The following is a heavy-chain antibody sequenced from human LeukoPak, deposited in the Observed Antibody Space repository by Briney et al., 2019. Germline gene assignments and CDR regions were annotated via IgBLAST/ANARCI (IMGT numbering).Heavy chain of an antibody. CDR2: FNHSGST. V-gene: IGHV4-39*07. J-gene: IGHJ4*02. CDR1: GGSISSSSYY. CDR3: ASFPTSFKRDGYNKKYFDY. Sequence: SETLSLTCTVSGGSISSSSYYWGWIRQPPGKGLEWIGEFNHSGSTNYNPSLKSRVTISVDTSKNQFSLKLSSVTAADTAVYYCASFPTSFKRDGYNKKYFDYWGQGTLVTVSS. D-gene: IGHD5-24*01.